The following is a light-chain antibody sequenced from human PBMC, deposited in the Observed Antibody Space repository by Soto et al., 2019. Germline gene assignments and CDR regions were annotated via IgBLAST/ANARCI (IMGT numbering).Light chain of an antibody. CDR1: QSISSW. CDR3: QQYNSSPWT. J-gene: IGKJ1*01. Sequence: DIQMTQSPSTLSASVGDRVTITCRASQSISSWLAWYQQKPGKAPKLLIYKASSFESGVPSRFSGSGSGTEFTLTISSLQPDDFAIYYCQQYNSSPWTFGKGTKVEIK. CDR2: KAS. V-gene: IGKV1-5*03.